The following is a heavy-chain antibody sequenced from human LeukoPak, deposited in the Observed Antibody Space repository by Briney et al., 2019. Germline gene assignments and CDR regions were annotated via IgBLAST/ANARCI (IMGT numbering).Heavy chain of an antibody. CDR3: ARDPIYCSGGSCYSVVHGYFDY. J-gene: IGHJ4*02. Sequence: PGGSLRPSCAASGFTFSSYAMHWVCRAPGKGLEYVSAISSNGGSTYYANSVKGRFTISRDNSKNTLYLQMGSLRAEDMAVYYCARDPIYCSGGSCYSVVHGYFDYWGQGTLVTVSS. V-gene: IGHV3-64*01. CDR2: ISSNGGST. CDR1: GFTFSSYA. D-gene: IGHD2-15*01.